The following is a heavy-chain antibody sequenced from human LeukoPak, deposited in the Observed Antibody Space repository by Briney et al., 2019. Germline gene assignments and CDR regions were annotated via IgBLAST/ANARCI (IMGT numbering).Heavy chain of an antibody. CDR2: IYYTGTT. J-gene: IGHJ4*02. D-gene: IGHD3-10*01. V-gene: IGHV4-59*01. CDR1: GGSISTYY. CDR3: AREGATYYYGSGGFDY. Sequence: PSETLSLTCSVSGGSISTYYWSWVRQLPGKGLEWIGYIYYTGTTNYNPSLRSRVTISVDTSRNQFSLRLSSVTAADTAVYYCAREGATYYYGSGGFDYWGQGTLVTVSS.